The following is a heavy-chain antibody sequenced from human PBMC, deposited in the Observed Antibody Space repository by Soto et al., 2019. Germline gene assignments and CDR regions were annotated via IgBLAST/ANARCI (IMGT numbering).Heavy chain of an antibody. CDR3: ANGWDGHKVGHAFEV. CDR1: GFPFDDHA. Sequence: PGGSLRLSCAASGFPFDDHAMYWVRQAPGKGLEWVSGINWSGGSIGYAASVQGRFTISRDNAKNALYMQMNSLSGDDTALYYCANGWDGHKVGHAFEVSGQGTLLTLSS. J-gene: IGHJ3*01. D-gene: IGHD1-26*01. CDR2: INWSGGSI. V-gene: IGHV3-9*01.